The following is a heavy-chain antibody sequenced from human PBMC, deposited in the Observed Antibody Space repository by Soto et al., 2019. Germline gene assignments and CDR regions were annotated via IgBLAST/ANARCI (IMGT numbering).Heavy chain of an antibody. D-gene: IGHD3-16*02. V-gene: IGHV1-3*01. CDR2: INADNGNT. CDR3: ARDLGGVIVLGPPSTYDY. CDR1: GYTFTSYA. Sequence: VASVKVSCKASGYTFTSYAMHWVRQAPGQRLEWMGWINADNGNTKYAQKFQGRVTITRDTSASTAYMELRSLRSDDTAVYYCARDLGGVIVLGPPSTYDYWGQGTLVTVSS. J-gene: IGHJ4*02.